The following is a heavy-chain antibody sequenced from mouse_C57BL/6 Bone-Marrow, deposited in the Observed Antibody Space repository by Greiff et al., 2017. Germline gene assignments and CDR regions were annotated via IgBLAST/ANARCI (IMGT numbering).Heavy chain of an antibody. Sequence: EVKLMESEGGLVQPGSSMKLSCTASGFTFSDYYMAWVRQVPEKGLEWVANINYDGSSTYYLDSLKSRFIISRDNAKNILYLQMSSLKSEDTATYYCARAPGGHFDVWGTGTTVTVSS. J-gene: IGHJ1*03. V-gene: IGHV5-16*01. CDR1: GFTFSDYY. CDR2: INYDGSST. CDR3: ARAPGGHFDV.